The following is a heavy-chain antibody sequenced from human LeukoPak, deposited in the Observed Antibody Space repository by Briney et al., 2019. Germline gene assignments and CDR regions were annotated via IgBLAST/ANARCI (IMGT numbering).Heavy chain of an antibody. Sequence: PSETLSLTCTVSGGSISSGDYYWSWIRRPPGKGLEWIGYIYYSGSTYYNPSLKSRVTISVDTSKNQFSLKLSSVTAADTAVYYCARDYYYYDSSGYYSTYYYGMDVWGQGTTVTVSS. CDR3: ARDYYYYDSSGYYSTYYYGMDV. CDR1: GGSISSGDYY. J-gene: IGHJ6*02. D-gene: IGHD3-22*01. CDR2: IYYSGST. V-gene: IGHV4-30-4*01.